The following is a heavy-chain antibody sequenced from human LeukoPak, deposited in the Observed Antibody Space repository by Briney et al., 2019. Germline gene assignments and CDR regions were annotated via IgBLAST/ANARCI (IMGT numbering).Heavy chain of an antibody. D-gene: IGHD6-13*01. CDR1: GGTFSSYA. Sequence: SVKVSCKASGGTFSSYAISWVRQAPGQGLEWMGRIIPIFGTANYAQKFQGRVTITTDESTSTAYMDLSSLRSEDTAVYYCAREQQLVLSPFDYWGQGTLVTVSS. V-gene: IGHV1-69*05. CDR3: AREQQLVLSPFDY. J-gene: IGHJ4*02. CDR2: IIPIFGTA.